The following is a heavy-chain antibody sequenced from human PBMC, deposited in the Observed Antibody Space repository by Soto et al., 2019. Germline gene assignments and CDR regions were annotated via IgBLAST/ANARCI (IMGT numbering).Heavy chain of an antibody. CDR3: ARDSPATNPI. D-gene: IGHD1-26*01. V-gene: IGHV4-4*07. CDR1: GGSITSYY. Sequence: PSETLSLTCTVSGGSITSYYWSWIRQPAGKGLEWIGRIYNTESTTYNPSLKSRVTISVDTSKNQFSLKVNSVTAADTAVYYCARDSPATNPIWGQGTMVTVS. CDR2: IYNTEST. J-gene: IGHJ3*02.